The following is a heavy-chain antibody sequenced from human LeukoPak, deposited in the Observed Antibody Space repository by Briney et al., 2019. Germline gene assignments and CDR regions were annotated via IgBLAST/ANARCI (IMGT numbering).Heavy chain of an antibody. CDR2: MNPNSGNT. J-gene: IGHJ6*02. CDR1: GYTFTSYD. Sequence: ASVKVSCKASGYTFTSYDINWVRQATGQGLEWMGWMNPNSGNTGYAQKFQGRVTMTRNTSISTAYMELSSLRSEDTAVYYCARLMVYATHYYYYGMDVWGQGTTVIVSS. CDR3: ARLMVYATHYYYYGMDV. V-gene: IGHV1-8*01. D-gene: IGHD2-8*01.